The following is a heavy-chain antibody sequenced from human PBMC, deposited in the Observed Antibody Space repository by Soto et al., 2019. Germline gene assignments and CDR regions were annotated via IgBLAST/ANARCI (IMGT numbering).Heavy chain of an antibody. Sequence: SETLSLTCTVSGGSISSPHDYWGWIRKSPGRGLEWIGSIYYTGSSYYNPSLKSRITVSVDTSKNQFSLNLTSVTAADTALYYCARHGLTAYMAYYFDFWGQGPQVTVSS. CDR2: IYYTGSS. J-gene: IGHJ4*02. D-gene: IGHD3-16*01. V-gene: IGHV4-39*01. CDR1: GGSISSPHDY. CDR3: ARHGLTAYMAYYFDF.